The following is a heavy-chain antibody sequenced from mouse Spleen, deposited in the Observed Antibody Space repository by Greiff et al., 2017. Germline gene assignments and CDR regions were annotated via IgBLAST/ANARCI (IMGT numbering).Heavy chain of an antibody. Sequence: VQRVESGPGLVAPSQSLSITCTVSGFSLTSYGVHWVRQPPGKGLEWLGVIWAGGSTNYNSALMSRLSISKDNSKSQVFLKMNSLQTDDTAMYYCARDLYDGYYGFAYWGQGTLVTVSA. CDR1: GFSLTSYG. CDR2: IWAGGST. V-gene: IGHV2-9*02. CDR3: ARDLYDGYYGFAY. D-gene: IGHD2-3*01. J-gene: IGHJ3*01.